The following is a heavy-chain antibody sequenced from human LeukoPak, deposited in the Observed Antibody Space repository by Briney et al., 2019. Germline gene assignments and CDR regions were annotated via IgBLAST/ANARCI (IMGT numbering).Heavy chain of an antibody. D-gene: IGHD1-26*01. CDR1: GGTFSSYA. J-gene: IGHJ4*02. CDR2: INPSGGST. Sequence: GASVKVSCKASGGTFSSYAISWVRQAPGQGLEWMGIINPSGGSTSYAQKFQGRVTMTRDTSTSTVYMELSSLRSEDTAVYYCARDRVLSVGAPGYWGQGTLVTVSS. CDR3: ARDRVLSVGAPGY. V-gene: IGHV1-46*01.